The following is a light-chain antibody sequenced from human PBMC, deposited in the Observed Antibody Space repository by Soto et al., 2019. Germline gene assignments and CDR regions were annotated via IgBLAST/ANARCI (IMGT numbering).Light chain of an antibody. CDR3: QQYYSTPRT. Sequence: DIAMTQSPDSLAVSLGESATINCKSSQSVLYSSNNKNYLAWYQQKPGQPPKLLIYWASTRESGVPDRFSGSGSGTDFTLTISSLQAEDVAVYYCQQYYSTPRTFGQGTKVEIK. CDR2: WAS. J-gene: IGKJ1*01. V-gene: IGKV4-1*01. CDR1: QSVLYSSNNKNY.